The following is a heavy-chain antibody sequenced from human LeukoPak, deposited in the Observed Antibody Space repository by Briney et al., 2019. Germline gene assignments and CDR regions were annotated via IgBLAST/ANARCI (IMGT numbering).Heavy chain of an antibody. CDR2: INHSGST. V-gene: IGHV4-34*01. CDR1: GGSFSGYY. CDR3: ARVRTYYYDSSGRHHFDY. D-gene: IGHD3-22*01. J-gene: IGHJ4*02. Sequence: SETLSLTCAVYGGSFSGYYWSGIRRPPGKGREWMGEINHSGSTNYNPSLKSRVTISVDTSKNQFSLKLSSVTAADTAVYYCARVRTYYYDSSGRHHFDYWGQGTLVTVSS.